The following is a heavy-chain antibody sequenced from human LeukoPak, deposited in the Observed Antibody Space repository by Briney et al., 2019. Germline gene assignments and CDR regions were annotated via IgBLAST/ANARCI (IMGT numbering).Heavy chain of an antibody. D-gene: IGHD1-26*01. Sequence: PGGSLRLSCAASGFTLSRYWMLWVRQAPGKGLVWVSHISRDGSYTNYADSVKGRFTISRDNANNTLYLQMNSLRAEDTAVYYCSRDLRGADDYWGQGTLVTVSS. CDR2: ISRDGSYT. V-gene: IGHV3-74*01. CDR1: GFTLSRYW. CDR3: SRDLRGADDY. J-gene: IGHJ4*02.